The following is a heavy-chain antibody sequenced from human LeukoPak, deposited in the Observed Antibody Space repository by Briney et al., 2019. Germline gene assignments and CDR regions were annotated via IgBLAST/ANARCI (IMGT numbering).Heavy chain of an antibody. V-gene: IGHV4-59*01. D-gene: IGHD6-19*01. J-gene: IGHJ3*02. CDR1: GGSISSYY. CDR3: ARAGYSSGWFNDAFDI. CDR2: ISYSGST. Sequence: SETLSLTCTVSGGSISSYYWSWIRQPPGQGLEWIGYISYSGSTNYNPSLKSRVTISVDTSKNQFSLKLSSVTAADTAVYYCARAGYSSGWFNDAFDIWGQGTMVTVSS.